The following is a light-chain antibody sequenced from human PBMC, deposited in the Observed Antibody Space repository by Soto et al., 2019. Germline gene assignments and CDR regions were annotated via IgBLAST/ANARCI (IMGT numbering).Light chain of an antibody. V-gene: IGKV3-20*01. CDR2: GAS. CDR3: QQYGTSSSIT. Sequence: EIVLTQSPGTLSLSQGERATLSCRASQSVSSMYLAWYQQKPGQAPRLLIYGASRRATGILDRFSGSGSGTDFTLTISRLEPEDFAVYFCQQYGTSSSITFGQGTRREIK. J-gene: IGKJ5*01. CDR1: QSVSSMY.